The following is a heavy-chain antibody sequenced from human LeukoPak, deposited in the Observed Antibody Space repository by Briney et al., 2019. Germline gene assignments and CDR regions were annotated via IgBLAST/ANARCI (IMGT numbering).Heavy chain of an antibody. CDR1: GGSISSSSYY. J-gene: IGHJ5*02. V-gene: IGHV4-39*01. D-gene: IGHD3-10*01. CDR3: ARCGKGRLWFSEPNNWFDP. Sequence: SETLSLTCTVSGGSISSSSYYWGWIRQPPGKGLEWIGSIYYSGSTYYNPSLKSRVTISVDTSKNQFSLKLSSVTAADTAVYYCARCGKGRLWFSEPNNWFDPWGQGTLVTVSS. CDR2: IYYSGST.